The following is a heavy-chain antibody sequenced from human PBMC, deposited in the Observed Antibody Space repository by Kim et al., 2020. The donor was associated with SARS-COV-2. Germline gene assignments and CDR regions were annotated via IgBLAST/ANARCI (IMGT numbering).Heavy chain of an antibody. CDR3: ARGLMGLDV. D-gene: IGHD3-16*01. CDR2: IYSDGST. J-gene: IGHJ6*02. CDR1: KFIVSKNY. Sequence: GGSLRLSCAASKFIVSKNYMTWVRQAPGKGLECVAVIYSDGSTSYADSVKGRFTISRHNSKNTLYLQMNSLRPDDTAVYYCARGLMGLDVWGQGTTVTVSS. V-gene: IGHV3-53*04.